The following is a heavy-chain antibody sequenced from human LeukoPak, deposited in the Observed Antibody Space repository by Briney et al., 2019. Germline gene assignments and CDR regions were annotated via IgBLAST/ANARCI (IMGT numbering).Heavy chain of an antibody. CDR3: ARVHCSGGSCYSPEFDY. CDR1: GYTFTDYY. V-gene: IGHV1-2*02. Sequence: GASVKVSCKASGYTFTDYYMRWVRQAPGQGLEWMGWINPKSGGTNYAQKFQGRVTMTRDTSINTAYMELSRLRSDDTAVYYCARVHCSGGSCYSPEFDYWGQGTPVTVSS. D-gene: IGHD2-15*01. J-gene: IGHJ4*02. CDR2: INPKSGGT.